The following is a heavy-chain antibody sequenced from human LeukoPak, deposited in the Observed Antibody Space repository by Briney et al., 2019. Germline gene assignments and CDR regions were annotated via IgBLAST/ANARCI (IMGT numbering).Heavy chain of an antibody. Sequence: ASVKVSCKASGGTFSSYAISWVRQAPGQGLEWMGGIIPIFGTANYAQKFQGRVTITADESTSTAYMELSSLRSEDTAVYYCAREYSNYYDSSGYYPPSGYNWLDPWGQGTLVTVSS. D-gene: IGHD3-22*01. CDR2: IIPIFGTA. CDR1: GGTFSSYA. V-gene: IGHV1-69*13. J-gene: IGHJ5*02. CDR3: AREYSNYYDSSGYYPPSGYNWLDP.